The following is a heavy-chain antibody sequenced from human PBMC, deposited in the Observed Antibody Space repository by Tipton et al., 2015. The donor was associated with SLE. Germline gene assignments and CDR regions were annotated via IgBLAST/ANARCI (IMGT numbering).Heavy chain of an antibody. CDR1: GGSISSYY. V-gene: IGHV4-59*01. Sequence: TLSLTCTVSGGSISSYYWSWIRQPPGKGLEWIGHIYYSGSTNYNPSLKSRVTISVDTSKNQFSLKLSSVTAADTAVYYCARMNSAFDIWGQGTMVTVSS. CDR2: IYYSGST. J-gene: IGHJ3*02. CDR3: ARMNSAFDI.